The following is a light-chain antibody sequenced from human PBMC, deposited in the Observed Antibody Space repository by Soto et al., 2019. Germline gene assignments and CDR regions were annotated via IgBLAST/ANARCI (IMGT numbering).Light chain of an antibody. CDR1: QSVGSY. CDR2: DAS. J-gene: IGKJ1*01. V-gene: IGKV3-20*01. CDR3: QQYGNSPWT. Sequence: EDVVTLSPATLSLYKGERATLSCRASQSVGSYLALYQQKPGQAPRLLIYDASNRASGIPDRFSGSGSATDFILIISRLEPEDFAVYYCQQYGNSPWTFGHGTKV.